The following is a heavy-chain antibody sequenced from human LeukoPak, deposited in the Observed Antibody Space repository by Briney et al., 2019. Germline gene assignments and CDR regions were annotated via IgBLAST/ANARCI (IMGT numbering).Heavy chain of an antibody. CDR2: FDPEDGET. J-gene: IGHJ4*02. CDR1: GYTLTELS. V-gene: IGHV1-24*01. Sequence: ASVKVSCKVSGYTLTELSMHWVRQAPGKGLEWMGGFDPEDGETIYAQKLQGRVTMTTDTSTSTAYMELRSLRSDDTAVYYCARGLRDYDFWSGYFGGDYFDYWGQGTWSPSPQ. CDR3: ARGLRDYDFWSGYFGGDYFDY. D-gene: IGHD3-3*01.